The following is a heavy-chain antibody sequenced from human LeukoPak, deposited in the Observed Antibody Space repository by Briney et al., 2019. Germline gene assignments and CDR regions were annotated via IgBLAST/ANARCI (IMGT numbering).Heavy chain of an antibody. CDR3: ATYDSWSGYNIAY. Sequence: PGGSLRLSCVVSGFTLSSRWMMWVRQAPGEGLEWMTNINRDGSEKNYVDSVKGRFTITRDNAENSLYLQMNSLKVEDSVIYYCATYDSWSGYNIAYWGQGTLVTVSS. D-gene: IGHD3-3*01. CDR1: GFTLSSRW. CDR2: INRDGSEK. V-gene: IGHV3-7*03. J-gene: IGHJ4*02.